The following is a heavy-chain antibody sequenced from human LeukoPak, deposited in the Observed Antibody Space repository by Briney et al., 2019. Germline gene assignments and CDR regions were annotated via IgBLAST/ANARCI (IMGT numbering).Heavy chain of an antibody. V-gene: IGHV4-39*01. CDR2: IYYSGST. J-gene: IGHJ4*02. CDR1: GGSISSSSYS. Sequence: SETLSLTCTVSGGSISSSSYSWGWIRQPPGKGLEWIGSIYYSGSTYYNPSLKSRVTISVDTSKNQISLKLSSVTAADTAVYYCACNVETVAEGSFDYWGQGTLVTVSS. D-gene: IGHD1-1*01. CDR3: ACNVETVAEGSFDY.